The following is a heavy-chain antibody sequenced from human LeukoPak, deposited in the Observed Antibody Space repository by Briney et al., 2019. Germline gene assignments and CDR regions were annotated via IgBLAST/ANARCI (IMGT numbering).Heavy chain of an antibody. CDR2: ISSSSSYI. CDR1: GFTFSSYS. J-gene: IGHJ4*02. Sequence: PGGSLRLSCEASGFTFSSYSMNWVRQAPGKGLEWVSSISSSSSYIYYADSVKGRFTISRDNAKNSLYLQMNSLRAEDTAVYYCARDQGGYYDFWSGFKGRRYYFDYWGQGTLVTVSS. V-gene: IGHV3-21*01. CDR3: ARDQGGYYDFWSGFKGRRYYFDY. D-gene: IGHD3-3*01.